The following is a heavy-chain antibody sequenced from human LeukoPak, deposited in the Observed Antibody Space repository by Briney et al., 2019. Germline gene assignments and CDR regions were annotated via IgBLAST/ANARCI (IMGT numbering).Heavy chain of an antibody. J-gene: IGHJ2*01. CDR3: ARDYGRPWGDNWYFDL. CDR2: IYYSGST. Sequence: PSETLSLTCTVSGGSISSYYWSWIRQPPGKGLEWIGYIYYSGSTNYNPSLKSRVTISVDTSKNQFSLKLSSVTAADTAVYYCARDYGRPWGDNWYFDLWGRGTPVTVSS. CDR1: GGSISSYY. V-gene: IGHV4-59*01. D-gene: IGHD3-16*01.